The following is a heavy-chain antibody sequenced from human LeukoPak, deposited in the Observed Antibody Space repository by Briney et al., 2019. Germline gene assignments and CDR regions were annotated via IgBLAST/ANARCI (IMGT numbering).Heavy chain of an antibody. D-gene: IGHD6-6*01. CDR3: ARNLAARTPYFDY. CDR2: MNPNSGNT. V-gene: IGHV1-8*01. Sequence: GASVKVSCKASGYTFTSYDINWVRQATGQGLEWMGWMNPNSGNTGYAQKFQGRVTMTRNTSISTAYMELSSLRSEDTAVYYCARNLAARTPYFDYWGQGTLVTVSS. CDR1: GYTFTSYD. J-gene: IGHJ4*02.